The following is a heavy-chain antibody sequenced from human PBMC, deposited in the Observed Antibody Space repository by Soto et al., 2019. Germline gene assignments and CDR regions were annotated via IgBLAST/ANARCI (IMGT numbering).Heavy chain of an antibody. J-gene: IGHJ5*02. CDR1: GYTFTSYY. Sequence: ASVKVSCKASGYTFTSYYIHWVRQAPGQGLEWMGRVNPNAGSTSYAQKFQGRVTMTRDTSINTAYMELSGLTSDDTAVYYCTTLRLDPWGQGTLVTVSS. CDR2: VNPNAGST. D-gene: IGHD3-9*01. CDR3: TTLRLDP. V-gene: IGHV1-2*02.